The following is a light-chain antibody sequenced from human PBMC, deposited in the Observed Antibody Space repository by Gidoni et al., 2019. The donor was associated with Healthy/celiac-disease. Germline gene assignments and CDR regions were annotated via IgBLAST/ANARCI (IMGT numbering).Light chain of an antibody. V-gene: IGKV1-5*03. Sequence: DIQMTQSPSTLSASVGDRVTITCRASQSISDWLAWYQQKPGEAPNLLIYKASRLESGVPSRFSGSGSGTEFALTISSLQPNDLETYYCQHYGSLWTFXQXTKVEIK. CDR2: KAS. J-gene: IGKJ1*01. CDR1: QSISDW. CDR3: QHYGSLWT.